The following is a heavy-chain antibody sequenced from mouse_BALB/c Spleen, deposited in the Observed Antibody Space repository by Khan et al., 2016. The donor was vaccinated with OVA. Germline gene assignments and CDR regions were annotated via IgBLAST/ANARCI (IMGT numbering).Heavy chain of an antibody. J-gene: IGHJ3*01. Sequence: QVQLKQSGAELVTPGASVKMSCQASGYTFTSYWMHWVKQRPGQGLEWIGVLDPSDKYIIYNQKFKGTATLTVDTSSRTAYMQLRSLTSEDSAVYYCARGGRFITTATWFAYWGQGTLVAVSA. D-gene: IGHD1-2*01. CDR3: ARGGRFITTATWFAY. CDR1: GYTFTSYW. V-gene: IGHV1-59*01. CDR2: LDPSDKYI.